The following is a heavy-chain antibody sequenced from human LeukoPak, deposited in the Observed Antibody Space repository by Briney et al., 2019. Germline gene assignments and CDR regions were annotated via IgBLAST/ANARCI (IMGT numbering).Heavy chain of an antibody. V-gene: IGHV3-73*01. Sequence: GGSLRLSCAASGFTFSGSAMHWVRQASGKGLEWVGRIRSKANSYATAYAASVKGRFTISRDDSKNTAYLQMNSLKTEDTAVYYCTRLQPDYYDSSGYYPLGYWGQGTLVTVSS. D-gene: IGHD3-22*01. CDR3: TRLQPDYYDSSGYYPLGY. CDR2: IRSKANSYAT. CDR1: GFTFSGSA. J-gene: IGHJ4*02.